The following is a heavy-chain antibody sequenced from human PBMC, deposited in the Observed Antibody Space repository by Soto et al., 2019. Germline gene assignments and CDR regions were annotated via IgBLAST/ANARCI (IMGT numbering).Heavy chain of an antibody. CDR3: ARACYDILTGSGGYLDD. J-gene: IGHJ4*02. D-gene: IGHD3-9*01. Sequence: SETLSLTCTVSGGSISSSSYYWGWIRQPPGKGLEWIGYIYYSGSTNYNPSLKSRVTISVDTSKNQFSLKLSSVTAADTAVYFCARACYDILTGSGGYLDDWGQGTPVTISS. V-gene: IGHV4-61*05. CDR2: IYYSGST. CDR1: GGSISSSSYY.